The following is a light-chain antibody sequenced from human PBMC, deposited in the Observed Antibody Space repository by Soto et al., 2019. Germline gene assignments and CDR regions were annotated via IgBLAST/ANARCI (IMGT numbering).Light chain of an antibody. CDR3: HSYESNNVV. CDR1: SGSIASNY. Sequence: NFMLTQPHSVSESPGKTVIISCTRSSGSIASNYVQWYQQRPGSAPTIVIYEDNQRPSGVPDRFSGSVDSSSNSASLTISELKTEDEADYYCHSYESNNVVFGGGTRVTVL. V-gene: IGLV6-57*03. J-gene: IGLJ3*02. CDR2: EDN.